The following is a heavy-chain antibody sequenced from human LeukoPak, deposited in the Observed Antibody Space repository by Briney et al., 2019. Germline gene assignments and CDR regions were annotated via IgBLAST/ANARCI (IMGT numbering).Heavy chain of an antibody. D-gene: IGHD6-13*01. CDR2: IKQDGSEK. CDR1: GFTFSNYW. Sequence: PGGSLRLSCAASGFTFSNYWMTWVRQAPGKGLEWVANIKQDGSEKYYVDPVKGRFTISRDNAKNSLYLQMNSLRAEDTAVYYCARYSSNWYYFDYWGQGTLVTVSS. V-gene: IGHV3-7*01. J-gene: IGHJ4*02. CDR3: ARYSSNWYYFDY.